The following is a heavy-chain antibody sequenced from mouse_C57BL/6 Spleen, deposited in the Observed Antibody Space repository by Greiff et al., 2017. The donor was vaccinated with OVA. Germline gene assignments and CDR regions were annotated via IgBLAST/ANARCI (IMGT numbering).Heavy chain of an antibody. CDR2: INPSSGYT. CDR1: GYTFTSYT. CDR3: ATTGTRAMDY. V-gene: IGHV1-4*01. Sequence: VQLQQSGAELARPGASVKMSCKASGYTFTSYTMHWVKQRPGQGLEWIGYINPSSGYTKYNQKFKDKATLTADKSSSTAYMQLSSLTSEDSAVYYCATTGTRAMDYWGQGTSVTVSS. J-gene: IGHJ4*01. D-gene: IGHD4-1*02.